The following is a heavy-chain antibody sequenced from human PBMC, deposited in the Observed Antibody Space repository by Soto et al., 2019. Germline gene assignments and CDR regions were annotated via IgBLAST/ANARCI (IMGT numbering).Heavy chain of an antibody. Sequence: PGESLKISCQGSGCIFSNYWIGWVRQMPGKGLEWMGIIYPGDSDTRYSPSFQGQVTISVDKSMSTAYLQWSSLKASDTATYYCARQGAGYYYGMDVWGQGTTVTVSS. CDR2: IYPGDSDT. CDR1: GCIFSNYW. CDR3: ARQGAGYYYGMDV. J-gene: IGHJ6*02. D-gene: IGHD6-13*01. V-gene: IGHV5-51*01.